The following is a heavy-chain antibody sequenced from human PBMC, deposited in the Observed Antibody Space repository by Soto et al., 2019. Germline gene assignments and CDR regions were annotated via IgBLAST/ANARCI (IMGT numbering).Heavy chain of an antibody. Sequence: SETLSLTCTVSGGSVSSGSYYWSWIRQPPGKGLEWIGYIYYSGSTNYNPSLKSRVTISVDTSKNQFSLKLSSVTAADTAVYYCARMTMVRGVIPSFWFDPWGQGTLVTISS. V-gene: IGHV4-61*01. J-gene: IGHJ5*02. CDR2: IYYSGST. CDR3: ARMTMVRGVIPSFWFDP. CDR1: GGSVSSGSYY. D-gene: IGHD3-10*01.